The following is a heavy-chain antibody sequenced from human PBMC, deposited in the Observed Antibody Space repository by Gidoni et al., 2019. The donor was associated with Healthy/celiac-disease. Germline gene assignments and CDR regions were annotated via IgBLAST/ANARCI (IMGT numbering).Heavy chain of an antibody. CDR2: ISYDGSNK. CDR1: GFTFSSYG. CDR3: ASSWYSSGWHDY. Sequence: QVQLVESGGGVVQPGRSLRLSCAASGFTFSSYGMHWVRQAPGKGLEWVAVISYDGSNKYYADSVKGRFTISRDNSKNTLYLQMNSLRAEDTAVYYCASSWYSSGWHDYWGQGTLVTVSS. J-gene: IGHJ4*02. D-gene: IGHD6-19*01. V-gene: IGHV3-30*03.